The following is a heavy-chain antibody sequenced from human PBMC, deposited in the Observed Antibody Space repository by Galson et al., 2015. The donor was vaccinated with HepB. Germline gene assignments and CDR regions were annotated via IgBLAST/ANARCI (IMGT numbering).Heavy chain of an antibody. Sequence: SETLSLTCAVSGASITTNDWWSWVRQPPGKGLEWIGEIFHSGSTYYIPSLQSRVTISVDKSTNHFSLRLDSVTAADTAVYYCARRYDTTGGFGFDIWGQGALVTVSS. CDR1: GASITTNDW. V-gene: IGHV4-4*02. CDR3: ARRYDTTGGFGFDI. D-gene: IGHD3-22*01. CDR2: IFHSGST. J-gene: IGHJ3*02.